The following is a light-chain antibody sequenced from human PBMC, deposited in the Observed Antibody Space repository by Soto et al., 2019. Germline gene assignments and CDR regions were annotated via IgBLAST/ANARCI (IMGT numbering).Light chain of an antibody. V-gene: IGLV2-23*01. Sequence: QSALTQPASVSGSTGQSITISCTGTRSDVGSYNLVSWYQQHPGKAPKLMIYEGSKRPSGVSNRFSGSKSGNTASLTISGLQAEDEADYYCCSYAGSSTVFGGGTKVTVL. J-gene: IGLJ2*01. CDR2: EGS. CDR3: CSYAGSSTV. CDR1: RSDVGSYNL.